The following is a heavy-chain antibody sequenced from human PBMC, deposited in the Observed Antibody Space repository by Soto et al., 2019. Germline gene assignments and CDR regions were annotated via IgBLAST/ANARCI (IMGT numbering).Heavy chain of an antibody. J-gene: IGHJ6*02. CDR1: GDSITSDSISSHY. CDR2: IYYSGAT. Sequence: NPSETLSLTCTVSGDSITSDSISSHYWSWIRQPPGKGLEWIGSIYYSGATNYNPSLKSRVTIPVDTSKNQFPLNLSSVTAADTAVYYCASAMGDWGTYYYYYGMDVWGQGTTVTVSS. CDR3: ASAMGDWGTYYYYYGMDV. V-gene: IGHV4-61*01. D-gene: IGHD3-16*01.